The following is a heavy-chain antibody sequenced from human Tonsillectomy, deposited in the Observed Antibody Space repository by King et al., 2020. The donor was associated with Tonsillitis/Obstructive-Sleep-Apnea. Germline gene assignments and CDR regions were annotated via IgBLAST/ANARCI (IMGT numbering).Heavy chain of an antibody. Sequence: QLQESGPGLVKPSETLSLTCTVSGGSISSSSYYWGWIRQPPGKGLEWIGSIYYSGSTYYNPSLKSRVTISVDTSKNQFSLRLCSVTAADTAVYYCARADYGDYGYAFDIWGQGTMVTVSS. D-gene: IGHD4-17*01. CDR1: GGSISSSSYY. CDR3: ARADYGDYGYAFDI. CDR2: IYYSGST. J-gene: IGHJ3*02. V-gene: IGHV4-39*01.